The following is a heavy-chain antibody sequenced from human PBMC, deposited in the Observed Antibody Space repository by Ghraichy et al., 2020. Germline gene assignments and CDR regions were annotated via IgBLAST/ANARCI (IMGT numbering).Heavy chain of an antibody. J-gene: IGHJ4*02. V-gene: IGHV3-23*01. CDR3: AKASEMATITGIFDY. CDR2: ISGSGGST. Sequence: GGSLRLSCAASGFTFSSYAMSWVRQAPGKGLEWVSAISGSGGSTYYADSVKGRFTISRDNSKNTLYLQMNSLRAEDTAVYYCAKASEMATITGIFDYWGQGTLVTVSS. D-gene: IGHD5-24*01. CDR1: GFTFSSYA.